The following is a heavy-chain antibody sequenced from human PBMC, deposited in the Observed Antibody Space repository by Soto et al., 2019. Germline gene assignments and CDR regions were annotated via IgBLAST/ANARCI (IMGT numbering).Heavy chain of an antibody. CDR1: GGTFSNYA. Sequence: QVQLVQSGAEVKKPGSSVKVSCKASGGTFSNYAISWARQAPGQGLEWMGGIIPFLGTPNYAQRFQGRVTITADEATSTAYMELSSLRSEYTAVYYCARGPYGSGTAPLYGMDVWGQGTTVTVSS. J-gene: IGHJ6*02. CDR3: ARGPYGSGTAPLYGMDV. D-gene: IGHD3-10*01. V-gene: IGHV1-69*01. CDR2: IIPFLGTP.